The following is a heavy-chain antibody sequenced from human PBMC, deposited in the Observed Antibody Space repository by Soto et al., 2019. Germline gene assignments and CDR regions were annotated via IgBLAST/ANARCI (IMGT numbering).Heavy chain of an antibody. J-gene: IGHJ3*02. V-gene: IGHV3-9*01. CDR3: AKDTYSSGWYGSAFDI. Sequence: GGSLRLSCAASGFTFDDYAMHWVRQAPGKGLEWVSGISWNSGSIGYADSVKGRFTISRDNAKNSLYLQMNSLRAEDTALYYCAKDTYSSGWYGSAFDIWGQGTMVTVS. D-gene: IGHD6-19*01. CDR1: GFTFDDYA. CDR2: ISWNSGSI.